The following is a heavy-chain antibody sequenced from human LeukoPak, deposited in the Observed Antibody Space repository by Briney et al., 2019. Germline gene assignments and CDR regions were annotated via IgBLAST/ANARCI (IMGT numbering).Heavy chain of an antibody. CDR3: ASLATWSGY. CDR2: IYYSGST. V-gene: IGHV4-39*01. D-gene: IGHD3-3*01. J-gene: IGHJ4*02. CDR1: GGSISSSSYY. Sequence: NPSETLSLTCTVSGGSISSSSYYWGWIRQPPGKGLEWIGSIYYSGSTYYNPSLKSRVTISVDTSKNQFSLKLSSVTAADTAVYYCASLATWSGYWGQGTLVTVSS.